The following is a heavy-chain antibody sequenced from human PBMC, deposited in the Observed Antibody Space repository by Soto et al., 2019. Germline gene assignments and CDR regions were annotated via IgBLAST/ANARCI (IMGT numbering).Heavy chain of an antibody. D-gene: IGHD4-17*01. CDR2: IIPIFGTA. CDR3: ARAPSADYGDYVGYWYFDL. V-gene: IGHV1-69*13. J-gene: IGHJ2*01. CDR1: GGTFSSYA. Sequence: SVKVSCKASGGTFSSYAISWVRQAPGQGLEWMGGIIPIFGTANYAQKFQGRVTITADESTSTAYMELSSLRSEDTAVYYCARAPSADYGDYVGYWYFDLWGRGTLVSVSS.